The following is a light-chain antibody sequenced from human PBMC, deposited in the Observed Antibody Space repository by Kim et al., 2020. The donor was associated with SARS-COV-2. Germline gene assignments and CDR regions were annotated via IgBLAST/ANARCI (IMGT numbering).Light chain of an antibody. J-gene: IGKJ4*01. CDR3: MQDTQRLT. CDR2: KVS. CDR1: QSLVHTDGNIY. Sequence: IVMTQSPLSLPVTLGQPASISGRSSQSLVHTDGNIYLSWFHQRPGQSPRRLIYKVSTRDSGVPDRFSGSGSGTDFTLQISRVEAEDVGVYYCMQDTQRLTFGGGTKVDIK. V-gene: IGKV2-30*02.